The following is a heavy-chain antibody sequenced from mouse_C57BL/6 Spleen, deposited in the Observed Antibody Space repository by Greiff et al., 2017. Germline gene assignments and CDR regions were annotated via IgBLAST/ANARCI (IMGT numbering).Heavy chain of an antibody. D-gene: IGHD1-1*01. CDR1: GFTFSDYY. V-gene: IGHV5-16*01. CDR3: AREQGYGSSYDFDY. J-gene: IGHJ2*01. CDR2: INYDGSST. Sequence: EVNVVESEGGLVQPGSSMKLSCTASGFTFSDYYMAWVRQVPEKGLEWVANINYDGSSTYYLDSLKSRFIISRDNAKNILYLQMSSLKSEDTATYYCAREQGYGSSYDFDYWGQGTTLTVAS.